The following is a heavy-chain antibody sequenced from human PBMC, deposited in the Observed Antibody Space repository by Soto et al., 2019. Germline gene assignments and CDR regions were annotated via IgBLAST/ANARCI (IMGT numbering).Heavy chain of an antibody. D-gene: IGHD3-22*01. J-gene: IGHJ4*02. CDR1: GGSISSGGYS. V-gene: IGHV4-31*11. Sequence: SETLSLTCAVSGGSISSGGYSCSWIRQHPGKGLEWIGYIYYSGSTYYNPSLKSRVTISVDTSKNQFSLKLSSVTAADTAVYYCARTYYYDSSGYLLLDYWGQGTLVT. CDR3: ARTYYYDSSGYLLLDY. CDR2: IYYSGST.